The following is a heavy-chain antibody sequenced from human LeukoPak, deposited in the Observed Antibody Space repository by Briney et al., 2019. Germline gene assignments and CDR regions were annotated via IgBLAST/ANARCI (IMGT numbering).Heavy chain of an antibody. Sequence: GGALRLSCAASGFTFSDYYMSWLRQAPGKGLEGVSYISSSSSYTNYADSVKGRFTISRDNAKNSLYLQMNSLRAEDTAVYYCARARIAAAGPFDYWGQGTLVTVSS. V-gene: IGHV3-11*06. CDR3: ARARIAAAGPFDY. CDR1: GFTFSDYY. J-gene: IGHJ4*02. CDR2: ISSSSSYT. D-gene: IGHD6-13*01.